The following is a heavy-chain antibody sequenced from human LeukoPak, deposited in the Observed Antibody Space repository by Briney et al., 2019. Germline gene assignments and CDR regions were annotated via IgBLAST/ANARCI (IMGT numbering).Heavy chain of an antibody. CDR2: IYPGDSDT. CDR3: ARLPMSMVRGVSANWFDP. Sequence: GESLKISCKGSGYSFTSYWIGWVRQMPGKGLEWMGIIYPGDSDTRYSPSFQGQVTISADKSISTAYLQWSSLKAPDTAMYYCARLPMSMVRGVSANWFDPWGQGTLVTVSS. J-gene: IGHJ5*02. D-gene: IGHD3-10*01. V-gene: IGHV5-51*01. CDR1: GYSFTSYW.